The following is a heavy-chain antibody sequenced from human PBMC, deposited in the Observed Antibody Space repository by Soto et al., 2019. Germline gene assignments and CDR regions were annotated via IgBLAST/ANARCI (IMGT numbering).Heavy chain of an antibody. CDR1: GFTFSSYA. CDR2: ISGSGGST. V-gene: IGHV3-23*01. J-gene: IGHJ5*02. CDR3: AKDYHVGRENWFDP. Sequence: EVQLLESGGGLVQPGGSLRLSFAASGFTFSSYAMSWVRQAPGKGLEWVSAISGSGGSTYYADSVKGRFTISRDNSKNTLYLQMNSLRAEDTAVYCCAKDYHVGRENWFDPWGQGTLVTVSS.